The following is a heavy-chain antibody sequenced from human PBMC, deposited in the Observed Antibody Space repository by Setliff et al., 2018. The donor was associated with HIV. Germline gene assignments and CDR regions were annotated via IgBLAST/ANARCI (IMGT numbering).Heavy chain of an antibody. J-gene: IGHJ4*02. CDR3: ARGDFGYSYGPNDY. Sequence: PGGSLRLSCAASGFTFSSYSMNWVRQAPGKGMEWVSSINNSSNHIYYADSVKGRFTISRDNAKNTVYLQMNSLRGEDTAVYYCARGDFGYSYGPNDYWGQGTLVTVSS. D-gene: IGHD5-18*01. CDR2: INNSSNHI. CDR1: GFTFSSYS. V-gene: IGHV3-21*06.